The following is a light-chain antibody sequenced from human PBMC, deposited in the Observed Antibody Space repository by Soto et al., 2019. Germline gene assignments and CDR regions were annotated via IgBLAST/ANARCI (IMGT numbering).Light chain of an antibody. J-gene: IGKJ5*01. Sequence: EIVLTQSACTLSLSPGERATLSCRASQSVTSNYLAWYQQKHGQAPRLLIYGVSSRATGIPARFSGSGYGTDFTLTISSLETEDFAVYYCQQRSNWPITFGQGTRLEIK. CDR3: QQRSNWPIT. CDR1: QSVTSNY. CDR2: GVS. V-gene: IGKV3D-20*02.